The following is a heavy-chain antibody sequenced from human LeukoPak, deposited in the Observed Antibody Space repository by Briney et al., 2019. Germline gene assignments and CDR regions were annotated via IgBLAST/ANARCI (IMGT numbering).Heavy chain of an antibody. D-gene: IGHD2-2*01. CDR2: IYYSGST. Sequence: PSETLSLTCTVSGGSISSGGYYWSWIRQHPGTGLEWIGYIYYSGSTYYNPSLKSRVTISVDTSKNQFSLKLSSVTAADTAVYYCAREIVVPAAYGMDVWGKGTTVTVSS. J-gene: IGHJ6*04. V-gene: IGHV4-31*03. CDR3: AREIVVPAAYGMDV. CDR1: GGSISSGGYY.